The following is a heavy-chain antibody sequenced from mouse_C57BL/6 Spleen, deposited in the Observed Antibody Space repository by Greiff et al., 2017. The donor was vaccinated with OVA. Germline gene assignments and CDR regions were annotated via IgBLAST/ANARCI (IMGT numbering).Heavy chain of an antibody. CDR2: IHPNSGST. D-gene: IGHD2-4*01. Sequence: VKLQQPGAELVKPGASVKLSCKASGYTFTSYWMHWVKQRPGQGLEWIGMIHPNSGSTNYNEKFKSKATLTVDKSSSTAYMQLSSLTSEDSAVYYCARGGTYDYDWYFDVWGTGTTVTVSS. CDR3: ARGGTYDYDWYFDV. J-gene: IGHJ1*03. V-gene: IGHV1-64*01. CDR1: GYTFTSYW.